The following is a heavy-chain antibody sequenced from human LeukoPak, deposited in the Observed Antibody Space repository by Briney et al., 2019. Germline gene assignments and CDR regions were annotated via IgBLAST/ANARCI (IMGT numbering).Heavy chain of an antibody. V-gene: IGHV1-69*13. J-gene: IGHJ3*02. CDR2: IIPIFGTA. CDR3: ARGKPELRTYDAFDI. CDR1: GGTFSSYA. Sequence: GASVKVSCKASGGTFSSYAISWVRQAPGQGLEWMGGIIPIFGTANYAQKFQGRVTITADESTSTAYMELSSLRSEDTAVYYCARGKPELRTYDAFDIWGQGTMVTVSS. D-gene: IGHD1-7*01.